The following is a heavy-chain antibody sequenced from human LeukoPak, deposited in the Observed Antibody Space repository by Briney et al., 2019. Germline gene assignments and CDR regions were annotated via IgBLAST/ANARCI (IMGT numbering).Heavy chain of an antibody. CDR3: ARDTYYYGSGSPYPFDY. CDR2: ISAYNGNT. J-gene: IGHJ4*02. CDR1: GYTFTSYG. Sequence: ASVKVSCKASGYTFTSYGISWVRQAPGQGLEWMGWISAYNGNTNYAQKLQGRVTMTTDTSTSTAYMELRSLRSDDTAVYYCARDTYYYGSGSPYPFDYWGQGTLVTVSS. D-gene: IGHD3-10*01. V-gene: IGHV1-18*01.